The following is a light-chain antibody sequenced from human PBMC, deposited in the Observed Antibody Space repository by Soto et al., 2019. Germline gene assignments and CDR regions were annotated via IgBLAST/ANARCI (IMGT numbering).Light chain of an antibody. CDR2: DAS. CDR3: QQYGSTPLT. V-gene: IGKV3-20*01. J-gene: IGKJ4*01. CDR1: QSVGNNY. Sequence: EIVLTQSPGTLSLSPGERATLSCRASQSVGNNYLAWYQQKPGQPPRFLMYDASTRATGISDRFSGSGSGTDLTLTITRLEPEDFAVYYCQQYGSTPLTFGGGTKVEIK.